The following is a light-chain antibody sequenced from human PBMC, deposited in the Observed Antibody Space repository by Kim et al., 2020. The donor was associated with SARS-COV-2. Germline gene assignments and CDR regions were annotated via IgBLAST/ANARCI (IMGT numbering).Light chain of an antibody. CDR1: NIGRKT. J-gene: IGLJ3*02. CDR3: QVWDSNADHMV. V-gene: IGLV3-21*04. CDR2: SDS. Sequence: SYELTQPPSVSVAPGKTAIITCGGNNIGRKTVHWYQQRPGQAPVLVIYSDSVRPSGIPERFSGSNSGDTATLTISRVEAGDEAEYYCQVWDSNADHMVFGGGTHLTVL.